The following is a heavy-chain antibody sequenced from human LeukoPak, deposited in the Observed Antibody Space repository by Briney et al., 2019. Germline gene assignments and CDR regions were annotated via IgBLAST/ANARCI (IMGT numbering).Heavy chain of an antibody. V-gene: IGHV1-18*04. CDR3: AREPQSEGGFDA. J-gene: IGHJ6*04. CDR1: GYTFITYG. Sequence: ASVKVSCKASGYTFITYGIDWVRLAPGQGLEWLGWISPYNDNTIYARKFQGRVTVTADTSTNTAYMELRSLTSDDTAIYFCAREPQSEGGFDAWGEGTTVTVSS. CDR2: ISPYNDNT.